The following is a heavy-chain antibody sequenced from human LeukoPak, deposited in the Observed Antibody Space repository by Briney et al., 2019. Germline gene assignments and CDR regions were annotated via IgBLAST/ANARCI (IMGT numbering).Heavy chain of an antibody. CDR1: GFTFNTYG. Sequence: GGSLRLSCAASGFTFNTYGMSWVRQAPGKGLEWVSGISGSGGATYYADSVKVRFTISRDNAKNSLYLQMNSLRAEDTAVYYCARVFSGSSWYVKYYYYMDVWGKGTTVTVSS. CDR3: ARVFSGSSWYVKYYYYMDV. J-gene: IGHJ6*03. D-gene: IGHD6-13*01. V-gene: IGHV3-21*01. CDR2: ISGSGGAT.